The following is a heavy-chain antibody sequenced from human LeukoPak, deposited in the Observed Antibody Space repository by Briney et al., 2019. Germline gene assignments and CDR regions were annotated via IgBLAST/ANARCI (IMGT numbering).Heavy chain of an antibody. CDR2: IYYSGST. D-gene: IGHD6-19*01. CDR1: GASISSSSYY. V-gene: IGHV4-39*01. CDR3: ARHSSGWYPDY. J-gene: IGHJ4*02. Sequence: SETLSLTCTVSGASISSSSYYWGWIRQPPGKGLEWIGSIYYSGSTYYTPSLKSRVTISVDTSKNQFSLKVSSVTAADTAVYYCARHSSGWYPDYWGQGTLVTASS.